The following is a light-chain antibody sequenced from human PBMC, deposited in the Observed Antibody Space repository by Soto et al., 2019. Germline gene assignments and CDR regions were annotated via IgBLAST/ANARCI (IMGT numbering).Light chain of an antibody. CDR3: QQRSNWPPWT. J-gene: IGKJ1*01. Sequence: EIVLTQSPATLSLSPGERATLSCRASQSVSSYLAWYQQKPGQAPRLLIYDASNRATGIPARFSGSGSGTVFPLTSSSLEPEDFVVYYCQQRSNWPPWTFGQGTKVEIK. CDR2: DAS. V-gene: IGKV3-11*01. CDR1: QSVSSY.